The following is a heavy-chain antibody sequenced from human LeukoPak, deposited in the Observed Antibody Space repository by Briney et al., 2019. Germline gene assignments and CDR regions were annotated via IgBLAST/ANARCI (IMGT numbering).Heavy chain of an antibody. CDR3: AKDQEYGSSWSRSDAFDI. CDR2: ISGSGGST. CDR1: GFTFSSYA. D-gene: IGHD6-13*01. Sequence: GGSLRLSCAASGFTFSSYAMSWVRQAPGKGLEWVSAISGSGGSTYYADSVKGRFTISRDNSKNTLYLQMNSLRAEDTAVYYCAKDQEYGSSWSRSDAFDIWGQGTMVTVSS. J-gene: IGHJ3*02. V-gene: IGHV3-23*01.